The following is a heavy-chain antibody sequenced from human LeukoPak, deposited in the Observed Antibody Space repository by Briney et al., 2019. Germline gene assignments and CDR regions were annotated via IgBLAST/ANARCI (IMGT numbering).Heavy chain of an antibody. CDR1: GGSFSGYY. CDR3: ARHGTYYYDSSGYFQDSNWFDP. D-gene: IGHD3-22*01. J-gene: IGHJ5*02. Sequence: PSETLSLTCAVYGGSFSGYYWSWIRQPPGKGLEWIGEINHSGSTNYNPSLKSRVTISVDTSKNQFSLKLSSVTAADTAVYYCARHGTYYYDSSGYFQDSNWFDPWGQGTLVTVSS. V-gene: IGHV4-34*01. CDR2: INHSGST.